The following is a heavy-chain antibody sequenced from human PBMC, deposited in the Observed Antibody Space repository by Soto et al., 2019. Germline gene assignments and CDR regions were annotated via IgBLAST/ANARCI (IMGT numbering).Heavy chain of an antibody. Sequence: PSETLSLTCTVSGGSISSYYWSWIRQPPGKGLEWIGYIYYSGSTNYNPSLKSRVTISVDTSKNQFSLKLSSVTAADTAVYYCARGHSGSYYPFGYYFDYWGQGTLVTVSS. V-gene: IGHV4-59*01. CDR1: GGSISSYY. D-gene: IGHD1-26*01. CDR3: ARGHSGSYYPFGYYFDY. J-gene: IGHJ4*02. CDR2: IYYSGST.